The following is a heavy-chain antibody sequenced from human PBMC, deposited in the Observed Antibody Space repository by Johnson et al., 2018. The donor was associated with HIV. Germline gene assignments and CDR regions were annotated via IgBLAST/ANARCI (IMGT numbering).Heavy chain of an antibody. J-gene: IGHJ3*02. CDR3: ARVRRSGTYYVDAFDI. CDR1: GFTFSSYD. D-gene: IGHD1-26*01. Sequence: VQLVESGGAVVQPGGSLRLSCAASGFTFSSYDMHWVRQATGKGLEWVSTIGTAGDTYYPGYVKGRFTVSREDAKNTLYLQMNSLRAEDTAVYYCARVRRSGTYYVDAFDIWGQGTMVTVSS. V-gene: IGHV3-13*01. CDR2: IGTAGDT.